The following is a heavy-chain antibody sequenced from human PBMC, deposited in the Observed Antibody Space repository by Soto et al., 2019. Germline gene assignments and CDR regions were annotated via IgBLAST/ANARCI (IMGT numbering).Heavy chain of an antibody. D-gene: IGHD6-19*01. CDR3: ARENEQWVAADN. V-gene: IGHV3-11*01. J-gene: IGHJ4*02. CDR2: ITSSGSTI. CDR1: GFTFSDYY. Sequence: GGSLRLSCAASGFTFSDYYMSGIRQAPGKGLEWVSYITSSGSTIYYADSVKGRFTISRDNAKNSLYLQMNSLRAEDTAVYYCARENEQWVAADNWGQGTLVTVSS.